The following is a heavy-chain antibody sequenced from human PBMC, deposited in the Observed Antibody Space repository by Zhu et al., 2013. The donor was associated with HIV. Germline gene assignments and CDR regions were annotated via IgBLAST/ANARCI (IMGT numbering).Heavy chain of an antibody. D-gene: IGHD1-1*01. CDR2: IIPIFGTA. J-gene: IGHJ5*02. Sequence: QVQLMQSGPEVKRPGSSVRVSCQASGVKVKYHAISWIRQAPGQGLEWLGGIIPIFGTAKYAQKFQGRVTITADESTSTANMELSSLRSEDTAVYYCARVLHNWDPGWFDPWGQGTLVTVSS. CDR1: GVKVKYHA. V-gene: IGHV1-69*01. CDR3: ARVLHNWDPGWFDP.